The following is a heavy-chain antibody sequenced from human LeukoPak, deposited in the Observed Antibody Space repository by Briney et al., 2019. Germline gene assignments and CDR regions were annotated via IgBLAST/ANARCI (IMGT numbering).Heavy chain of an antibody. CDR2: FYHGWST. CDR3: ARVMSIAARLQTIFVY. CDR1: GYSISTCYY. D-gene: IGHD6-6*01. Sequence: SETLSLTCTVSGYSISTCYYWGGSRHPPREGVEWIGTFYHGWSTYYNPSLKRRVTTSVDTSKNHFSLHMTSATAAATAVYYCARVMSIAARLQTIFVYWGQGAPV. J-gene: IGHJ4*03. V-gene: IGHV4-38-2*02.